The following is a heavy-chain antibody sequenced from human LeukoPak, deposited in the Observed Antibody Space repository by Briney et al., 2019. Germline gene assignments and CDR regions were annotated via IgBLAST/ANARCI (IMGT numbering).Heavy chain of an antibody. CDR1: GFTFSISA. J-gene: IGHJ3*02. CDR3: AKDRRTLDAFDI. V-gene: IGHV3-23*01. CDR2: ISGRGGST. Sequence: GGSLRLSCAASGFTFSISAMSWVRQAPGKGLEWVSAISGRGGSTYYADSVKGRFIISRDNSKNTLYLQMNSLRAEDTAVYYCAKDRRTLDAFDIWGQGTMVTVSS.